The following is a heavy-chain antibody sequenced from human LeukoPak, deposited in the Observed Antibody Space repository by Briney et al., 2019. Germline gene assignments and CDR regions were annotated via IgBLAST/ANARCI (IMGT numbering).Heavy chain of an antibody. V-gene: IGHV3-21*01. CDR1: GFTFSSYA. CDR3: ARDSGNYLDAFDI. CDR2: ISSSSSYI. Sequence: GGSLRLSCAASGFTFSSYAMGWVRQAPGKGLEWVSSISSSSSYIYYADSVKGRFTISRDNAKNSLYLQMNSLRAEDTAVYYCARDSGNYLDAFDIWGQGTMVTVSS. D-gene: IGHD1-7*01. J-gene: IGHJ3*02.